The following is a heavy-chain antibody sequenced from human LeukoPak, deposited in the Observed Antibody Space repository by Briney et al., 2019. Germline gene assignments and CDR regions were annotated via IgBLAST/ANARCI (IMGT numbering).Heavy chain of an antibody. CDR1: GFTLSNYW. V-gene: IGHV3-7*01. CDR3: ARFSIGSDDAFDI. J-gene: IGHJ3*02. CDR2: IKQDGSEK. D-gene: IGHD1-26*01. Sequence: GGSLRLSCAASGFTLSNYWMSWVRQAPGKGLEWVANIKQDGSEKYYVDSVKGRFAISRDNAKNSLYLQMNSLRAEDTAVYYCARFSIGSDDAFDIWGQGTMVTVSS.